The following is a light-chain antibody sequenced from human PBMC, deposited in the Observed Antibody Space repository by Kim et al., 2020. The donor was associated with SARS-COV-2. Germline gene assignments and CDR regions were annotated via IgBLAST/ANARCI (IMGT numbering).Light chain of an antibody. CDR3: QSSDSSDTFWV. J-gene: IGLJ3*02. CDR2: EDT. Sequence: TGQTARMTCSGDALPNQYAYWFQQKPGQAPVLVIYEDTERPSGIPGRFSGSTSGTTVTLTISGVQAEDEADYYCQSSDSSDTFWVFGGGTKLTVL. CDR1: ALPNQY. V-gene: IGLV3-25*03.